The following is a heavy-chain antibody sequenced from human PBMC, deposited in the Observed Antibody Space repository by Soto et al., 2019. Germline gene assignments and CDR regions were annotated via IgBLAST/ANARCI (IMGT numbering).Heavy chain of an antibody. CDR3: ARSEYSSSYGFNWFDP. D-gene: IGHD6-6*01. CDR2: ISAYNGNT. V-gene: IGHV1-18*04. J-gene: IGHJ5*02. Sequence: GASVKVSCKASGYTFTSYGISWVRQAPGQGLEWMGRISAYNGNTNYAQKLQGRVTMTTDTSTSTAYMELRSLRSDDTAVYYCARSEYSSSYGFNWFDPWGQGTLVTVSS. CDR1: GYTFTSYG.